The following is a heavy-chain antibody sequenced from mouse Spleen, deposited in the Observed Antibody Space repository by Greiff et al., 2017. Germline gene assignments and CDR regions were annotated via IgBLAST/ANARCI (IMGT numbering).Heavy chain of an antibody. Sequence: EVQRVESGGGLVKPGGSLKLSCAASGFTFSDYGMHWVRQAPEKGLEWVAYISSGSSTIYYADTVKGRFTISRDNAKNTLFLQMTSLRSEDTAMYYCARDYYGSSSLAYWGQGTLVTVSA. CDR3: ARDYYGSSSLAY. D-gene: IGHD1-1*01. V-gene: IGHV5-17*01. CDR2: ISSGSSTI. CDR1: GFTFSDYG. J-gene: IGHJ3*01.